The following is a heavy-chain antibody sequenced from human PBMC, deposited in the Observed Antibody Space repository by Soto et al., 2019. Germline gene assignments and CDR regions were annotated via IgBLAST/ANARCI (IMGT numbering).Heavy chain of an antibody. CDR3: AKVRYGGPLEGMDV. D-gene: IGHD4-17*01. J-gene: IGHJ6*02. CDR1: GFTFSSYA. Sequence: GGSLRLSCAASGFTFSSYAMSWVRQAPGKGLEWVSAISGSGGSTYYADSVKGRFTISRDNSKNTLYLQMNSLRAEDTAVYYCAKVRYGGPLEGMDVWGQGTTVTVSS. CDR2: ISGSGGST. V-gene: IGHV3-23*01.